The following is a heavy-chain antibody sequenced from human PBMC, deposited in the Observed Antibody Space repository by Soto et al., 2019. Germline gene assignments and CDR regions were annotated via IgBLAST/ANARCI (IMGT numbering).Heavy chain of an antibody. J-gene: IGHJ4*02. CDR1: GGSFSGYY. V-gene: IGHV4-34*01. D-gene: IGHD4-17*01. Sequence: PSETLSLTCAVYGGSFSGYYWSWIRQPPGKGLEWIGENNHSGSTNYNPSLKSRDTISVDTSKNQISLKLSSVTAADTAVYYCARMVTTHPIFDYWGQGTLVTVSS. CDR3: ARMVTTHPIFDY. CDR2: NNHSGST.